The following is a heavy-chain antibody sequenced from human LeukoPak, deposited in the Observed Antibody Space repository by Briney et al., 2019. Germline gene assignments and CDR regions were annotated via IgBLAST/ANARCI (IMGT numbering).Heavy chain of an antibody. CDR1: GYAFTGYY. CDR3: ARAADDSSGYYPRYYYYYMDV. V-gene: IGHV1-2*02. D-gene: IGHD3-22*01. J-gene: IGHJ6*03. CDR2: INPNSGGT. Sequence: ASVKVSCKASGYAFTGYYMRWVRQAPGQGLEWMGWINPNSGGTNYAQKFQGRVTMTRDTSISTAYMELSRLRSDDTAVYYCARAADDSSGYYPRYYYYYMDVWGKGTTVTVSS.